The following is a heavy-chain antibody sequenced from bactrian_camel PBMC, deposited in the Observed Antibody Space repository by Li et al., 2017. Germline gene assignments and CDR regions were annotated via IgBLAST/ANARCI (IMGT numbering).Heavy chain of an antibody. Sequence: HVQLVESGGGLVQPGGSLRLSCAASGFTFSSYWMYWVRQAPGKGLEWVSAISASGGTTIYADSVKGRFTISRDNAKNTLYLQLNSLKTEDTAMYYCGTMAYTGGWGQGTQVTVS. CDR3: GTMAYTGG. D-gene: IGHD7*01. CDR2: ISASGGTT. V-gene: IGHV3S1*01. J-gene: IGHJ4*01. CDR1: GFTFSSYW.